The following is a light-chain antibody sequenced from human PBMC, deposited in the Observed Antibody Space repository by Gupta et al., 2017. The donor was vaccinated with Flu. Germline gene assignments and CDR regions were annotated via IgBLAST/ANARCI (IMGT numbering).Light chain of an antibody. Sequence: TMSVSPGEGVTLSCRASDRISKSDLDWYKQKAGQAPRLLIYGASSRDPDIPDRISGSGSGTDFTLTISSREPEDFAVYYCQHNGGSATYTFGQGTKLEIK. V-gene: IGKV3-20*01. CDR2: GAS. CDR3: QHNGGSATYT. CDR1: DRISKSD. J-gene: IGKJ2*01.